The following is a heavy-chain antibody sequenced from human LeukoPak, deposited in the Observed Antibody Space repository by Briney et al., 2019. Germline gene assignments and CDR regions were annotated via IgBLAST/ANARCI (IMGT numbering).Heavy chain of an antibody. D-gene: IGHD5-24*01. CDR1: GVSLPSNTSY. CDR3: ARERWSRRSYDT. J-gene: IGHJ5*02. Sequence: SETLSLTCAVFGVSLPSNTSYWAWVRQTPGKGLEWVATISSRRDSYYNPSLQSRISISVDTSMNRFSLQLTSATAADTGFYFCARERWSRRSYDTWAPGILVTVSS. CDR2: ISSRRDS. V-gene: IGHV4-39*07.